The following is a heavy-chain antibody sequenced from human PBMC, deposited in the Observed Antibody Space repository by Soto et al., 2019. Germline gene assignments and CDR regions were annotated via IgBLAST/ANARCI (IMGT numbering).Heavy chain of an antibody. CDR3: ARSGYYDSSGYGFGMDV. CDR2: INHSGST. J-gene: IGHJ6*02. CDR1: GGSFSGYY. V-gene: IGHV4-34*01. D-gene: IGHD3-22*01. Sequence: SETLSLTCAVYGGSFSGYYWSWIRQPPGKGLEWIGEINHSGSTNYNPSLKSRVTISVDTSKNQFSLKLSSVTAADTAVYYCARSGYYDSSGYGFGMDVWGHGTTVTVSS.